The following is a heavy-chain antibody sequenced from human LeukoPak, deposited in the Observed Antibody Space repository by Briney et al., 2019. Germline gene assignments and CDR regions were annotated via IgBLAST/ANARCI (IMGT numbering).Heavy chain of an antibody. CDR2: INHSGST. J-gene: IGHJ6*02. V-gene: IGHV4-34*01. D-gene: IGHD3-10*01. CDR1: GGSFSGYY. CDR3: ARSHRRLWFGELSHYYYYGMDV. Sequence: SETLSLTCAVYGGSFSGYYWSWIRQPPGKGLEWIGEINHSGSTNYNPSLKSRVTISVDTSKNQFSLKLSSVTAADTAVYYCARSHRRLWFGELSHYYYYGMDVWGQGTTVTVPS.